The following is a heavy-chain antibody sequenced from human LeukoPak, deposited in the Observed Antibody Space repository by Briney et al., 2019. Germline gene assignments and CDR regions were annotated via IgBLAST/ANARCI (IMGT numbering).Heavy chain of an antibody. CDR1: GFTFSSYG. CDR3: AREPTVDYFDY. J-gene: IGHJ4*02. D-gene: IGHD4-23*01. CDR2: ISGSGGST. Sequence: PGGSLRLSCAASGFTFSSYGMSWVRQAPGKGLEWVSGISGSGGSTYYADSVKGRFTISRDNAKNSLYLQMNSLRAEDTAVYYCAREPTVDYFDYWGQGTLVTVSS. V-gene: IGHV3-23*01.